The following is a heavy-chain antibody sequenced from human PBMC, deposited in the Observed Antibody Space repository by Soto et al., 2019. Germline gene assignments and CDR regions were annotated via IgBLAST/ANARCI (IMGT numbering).Heavy chain of an antibody. D-gene: IGHD6-13*01. CDR1: GFTFVNYA. Sequence: GGSLRLSWVVSGFTFVNYAMHWVRHAPGKGLEWVSGISGNSGTKEDEDSVKGRFTISRDNAKNSLHLQMSTLVAEDSAVYYCAKDSRPSLYTSSWFDYWGQGALVTVSS. J-gene: IGHJ5*01. V-gene: IGHV3-9*01. CDR2: ISGNSGTK. CDR3: AKDSRPSLYTSSWFDY.